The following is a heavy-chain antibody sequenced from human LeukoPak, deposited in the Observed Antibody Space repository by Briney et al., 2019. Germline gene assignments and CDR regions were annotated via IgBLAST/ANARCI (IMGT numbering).Heavy chain of an antibody. Sequence: GGSLRLSCAASGFTFSSYWMHWVRQAPGKGLEWVAVISYDGNNKYYVDSVKGRFTISRDNSKNTLYLQMSSLRAEDTAVYFCASISGASWGDFWGQGTQVTVSS. D-gene: IGHD3-16*01. V-gene: IGHV3-30-3*01. CDR2: ISYDGNNK. CDR1: GFTFSSYW. CDR3: ASISGASWGDF. J-gene: IGHJ4*02.